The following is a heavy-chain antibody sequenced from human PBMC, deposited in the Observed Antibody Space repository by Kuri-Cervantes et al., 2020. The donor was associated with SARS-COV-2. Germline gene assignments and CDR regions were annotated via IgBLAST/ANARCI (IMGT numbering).Heavy chain of an antibody. V-gene: IGHV3-11*04. CDR2: ISSSGSTI. CDR3: ARGGTGIAAAGTGPLNS. J-gene: IGHJ4*02. CDR1: GFTFSSYD. Sequence: GESLKISCAASGFTFSSYDMSWIRQAPGKGLEWVSYISSSGSTIYYADSVKGRFTISRDNAKNSLYLQMNSLRAEDTAVYYCARGGTGIAAAGTGPLNSWGQGTLVTVSS. D-gene: IGHD6-13*01.